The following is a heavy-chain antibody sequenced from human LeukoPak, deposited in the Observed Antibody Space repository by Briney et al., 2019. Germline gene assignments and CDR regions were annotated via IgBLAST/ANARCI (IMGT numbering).Heavy chain of an antibody. CDR3: ARALSSGYDFSYFDY. D-gene: IGHD5-12*01. V-gene: IGHV4-30-2*01. CDR1: GGSINNDDYS. CDR2: IYHTGST. J-gene: IGHJ4*02. Sequence: SQTLSLTCAVSGGSINNDDYSWSWIRHPPGKGLEWSGYIYHTGSTYYNPSLKSRVTMSVDRSKNQFSLNLSSVTAADTAVYYCARALSSGYDFSYFDYWGQGTLVTVSS.